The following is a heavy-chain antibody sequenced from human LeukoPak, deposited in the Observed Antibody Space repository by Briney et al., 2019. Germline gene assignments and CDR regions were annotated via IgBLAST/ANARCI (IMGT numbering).Heavy chain of an antibody. CDR2: IRYDGSNK. Sequence: GGSLRLSCAASGFTFSSYGMHWVRQAPGKGLEWVAFIRYDGSNKYYADSVKGRFTISRDNSKNTLYLQMNSLRSEDTAVYYCARKVASSSWSRYYYYYYMDVWGKGTTVTISS. D-gene: IGHD6-13*01. V-gene: IGHV3-30*02. CDR1: GFTFSSYG. J-gene: IGHJ6*03. CDR3: ARKVASSSWSRYYYYYYMDV.